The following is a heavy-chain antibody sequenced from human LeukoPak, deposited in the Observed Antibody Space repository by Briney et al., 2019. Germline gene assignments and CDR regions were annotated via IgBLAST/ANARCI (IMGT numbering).Heavy chain of an antibody. CDR3: AKGSSPVRDGYNRGGPMDV. V-gene: IGHV3-30*18. CDR2: ISYDGSNK. J-gene: IGHJ6*03. Sequence: GRSLRLSCAASGFTFSSYGMHWVRQAPGKGLEWVAVISYDGSNKYYADSVKGRFTISRDNSKNTLYLQMNSLRAEDTAVYYCAKGSSPVRDGYNRGGPMDVWGKGTTVTVSS. D-gene: IGHD5-24*01. CDR1: GFTFSSYG.